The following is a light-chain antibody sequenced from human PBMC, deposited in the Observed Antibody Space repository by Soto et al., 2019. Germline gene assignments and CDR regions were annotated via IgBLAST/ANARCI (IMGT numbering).Light chain of an antibody. CDR1: QSISSSY. CDR2: GAS. CDR3: QQYGSSPWT. V-gene: IGKV3-20*01. Sequence: EIVLTQSPGTLSLSPGERATLSCRASQSISSSYLAWYQQKPGQDPRLLIYGASSRAAGIPDRISGSGSGTDFTLTISRLEAEDFAVYYCQQYGSSPWTFGQGTKVEIK. J-gene: IGKJ1*01.